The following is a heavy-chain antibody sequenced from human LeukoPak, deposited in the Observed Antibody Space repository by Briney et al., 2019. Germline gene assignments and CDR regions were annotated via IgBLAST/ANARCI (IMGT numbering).Heavy chain of an antibody. CDR1: GGSISNSSYY. CDR3: ARARIAARPVDWFDP. J-gene: IGHJ5*02. D-gene: IGHD6-6*01. CDR2: IYYSGST. Sequence: PSETLSLTCTVSGGSISNSSYYWGWIRQPPGKGLEWIGSIYYSGSTYYNPSLKSRVTISVDTSKNQFSLKLSSVTAADTAVYYCARARIAARPVDWFDPWGQGTLVTVSS. V-gene: IGHV4-39*07.